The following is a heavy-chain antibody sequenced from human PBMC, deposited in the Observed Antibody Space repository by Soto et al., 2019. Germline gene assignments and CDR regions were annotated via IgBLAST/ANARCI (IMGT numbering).Heavy chain of an antibody. Sequence: SETLSLTCTVSGGSISSSSYYWGWIRQPPGKGLEWIGSIYYSGSTCYNPSLKSRVTISVDTSKNQFSLKLSSVTAADTAVYYCARNYTVTTTSYFDYWGQGTLVTVSS. CDR1: GGSISSSSYY. CDR3: ARNYTVTTTSYFDY. D-gene: IGHD4-17*01. J-gene: IGHJ4*02. V-gene: IGHV4-39*01. CDR2: IYYSGST.